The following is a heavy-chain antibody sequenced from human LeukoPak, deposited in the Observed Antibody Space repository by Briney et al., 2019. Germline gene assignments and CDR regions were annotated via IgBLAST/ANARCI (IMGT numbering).Heavy chain of an antibody. CDR2: IYYNGKA. CDR1: GGSISGYY. Sequence: SETLSRTGTVSGGSISGYYWTWIRQPPGKELEWIGQIYYNGKADYNPSLESRITISVDTSKNNNSLKLHSVTAADTANYYCAKFGADYDMYVWGQGITVAVSS. V-gene: IGHV4-59*01. D-gene: IGHD3-16*01. J-gene: IGHJ6*02. CDR3: AKFGADYDMYV.